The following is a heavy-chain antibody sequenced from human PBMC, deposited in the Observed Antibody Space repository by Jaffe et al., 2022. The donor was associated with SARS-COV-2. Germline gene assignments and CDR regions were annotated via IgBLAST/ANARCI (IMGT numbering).Heavy chain of an antibody. CDR2: IWYDGSIK. Sequence: QVQLVESGGGVVQPGRSLRLSCAASGFLFSAHGMHWVRQAPGKGLEWVAVIWYDGSIKYYADSVTGRFTISRDNSKNILYLQMNDLRAEDTAVYYCASLGPSGTGNTGSFASNFWGQGTMVAVSS. J-gene: IGHJ3*01. D-gene: IGHD5-12*01. CDR3: ASLGPSGTGNTGSFASNF. CDR1: GFLFSAHG. V-gene: IGHV3-33*08.